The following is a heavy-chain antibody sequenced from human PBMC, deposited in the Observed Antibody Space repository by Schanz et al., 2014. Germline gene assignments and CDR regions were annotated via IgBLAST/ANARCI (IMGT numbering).Heavy chain of an antibody. CDR2: INLSGGST. CDR3: ASSGAGYSSSWDFDY. CDR1: GYTFTSYS. D-gene: IGHD6-13*01. J-gene: IGHJ4*02. V-gene: IGHV1-46*01. Sequence: QVQLVQSGAEVKKPGASVKVSCKASGYTFTSYSMHWVRQAPGQGLEWMGIINLSGGSTNNAQKFQGRLTMTRDTSTSTVYMELSSLRSEDTAVYYCASSGAGYSSSWDFDYWGQGTLVIVSS.